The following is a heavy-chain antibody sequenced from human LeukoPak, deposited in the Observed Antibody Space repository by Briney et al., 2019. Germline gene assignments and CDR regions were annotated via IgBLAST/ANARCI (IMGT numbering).Heavy chain of an antibody. Sequence: GASLQISCKCSGAMFTSYWVAWVRQLPGKGLEWMGIIFPGDSDTRYSPSIQGQVTISVDRSISTAYLQWSSLQASDTAIYYCARRPLHSQNWLAPWGQGTLVTVSS. J-gene: IGHJ5*02. CDR3: ARRPLHSQNWLAP. V-gene: IGHV5-51*01. CDR1: GAMFTSYW. CDR2: IFPGDSDT.